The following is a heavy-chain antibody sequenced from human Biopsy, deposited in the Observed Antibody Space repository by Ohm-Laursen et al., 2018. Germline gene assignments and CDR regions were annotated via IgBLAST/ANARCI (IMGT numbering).Heavy chain of an antibody. CDR3: VKDRGAAGTDYYYGMDV. J-gene: IGHJ6*02. Sequence: SLRLSCTASRFTFSTYGMHWVRQAPGKGLEWVAVISFDGSDQKYADSVKGRFTISRDNSKNTLYLQMNSLRAEDTAVFYCVKDRGAAGTDYYYGMDVWGQGTTVAVSS. D-gene: IGHD3-10*01. CDR2: ISFDGSDQ. V-gene: IGHV3-30*18. CDR1: RFTFSTYG.